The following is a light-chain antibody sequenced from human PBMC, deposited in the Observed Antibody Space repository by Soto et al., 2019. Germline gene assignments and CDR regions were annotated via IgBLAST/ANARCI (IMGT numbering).Light chain of an antibody. CDR2: GAS. Sequence: EIVMTQSPATLYVSPGERVTLSCRASQSIRSNLAWYQQKPGQAPRLLIYGASTRATDIPARFSGGGSGTEFTLTISSLQSEDFAVYYCQQYNAWPPAITFGQGTRLEIK. CDR1: QSIRSN. V-gene: IGKV3-15*01. J-gene: IGKJ5*01. CDR3: QQYNAWPPAIT.